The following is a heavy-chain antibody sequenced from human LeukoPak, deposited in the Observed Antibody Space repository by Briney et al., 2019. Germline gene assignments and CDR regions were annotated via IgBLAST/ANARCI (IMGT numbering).Heavy chain of an antibody. V-gene: IGHV3-9*01. J-gene: IGHJ4*02. D-gene: IGHD5-18*01. CDR2: ISWNSGSI. CDR3: AKVDTAMVYPYYFDY. Sequence: GGSLRLSCAASGFTFDDYAMHWVRQAPGKGLEWASGISWNSGSIGYADSVKGRFTISRDNAKNSLYLQMNSLRAEDTALYYCAKVDTAMVYPYYFDYWGQGTPVTVSS. CDR1: GFTFDDYA.